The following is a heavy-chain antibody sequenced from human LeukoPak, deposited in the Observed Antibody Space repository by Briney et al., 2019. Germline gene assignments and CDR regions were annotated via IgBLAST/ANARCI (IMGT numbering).Heavy chain of an antibody. CDR1: GDSISSGDYY. J-gene: IGHJ4*02. Sequence: SETLSLTCTVSGDSISSGDYYWSWIRQPPGKGLEWIGYIYYSGSTYYNPSLKSRVIISVDTSKNQFSLKLSSVTAADTAVYYCARVASYGSDFDYWGQGTLVTVSS. D-gene: IGHD3-10*01. CDR2: IYYSGST. V-gene: IGHV4-30-4*01. CDR3: ARVASYGSDFDY.